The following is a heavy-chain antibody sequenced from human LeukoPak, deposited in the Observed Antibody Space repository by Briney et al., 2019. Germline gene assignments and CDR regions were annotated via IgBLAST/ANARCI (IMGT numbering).Heavy chain of an antibody. CDR1: GFTFSSYA. V-gene: IGHV3-30-3*01. CDR2: ISYDGSNK. Sequence: GGSLRLFCAASGFTFSSYAMHWVRQAPGKGLEWVAVISYDGSNKYYADSVKGRFTISRDNSKNTLYLQMNSLRAEDTAVYYCARETREYYGSGSLYYFDYWGQGTVVTVSS. CDR3: ARETREYYGSGSLYYFDY. D-gene: IGHD3-10*01. J-gene: IGHJ4*02.